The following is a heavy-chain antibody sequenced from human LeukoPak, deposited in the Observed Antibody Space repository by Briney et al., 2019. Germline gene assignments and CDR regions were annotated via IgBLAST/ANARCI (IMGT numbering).Heavy chain of an antibody. J-gene: IGHJ5*02. CDR2: IIPIFGTT. D-gene: IGHD3-10*01. V-gene: IGHV1-69*13. CDR3: ARNVLPTNWFDP. Sequence: SVKVSCKASGGTFSRYAISWVRQAPGQGLEWMGGIIPIFGTTNYAQKFQGRVTIIADESTSTAYMELSSLRSEDTAVYYCARNVLPTNWFDPWGQGTLVTVSS. CDR1: GGTFSRYA.